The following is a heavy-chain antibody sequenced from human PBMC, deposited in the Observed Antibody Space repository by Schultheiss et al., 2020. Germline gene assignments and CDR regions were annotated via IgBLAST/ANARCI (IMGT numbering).Heavy chain of an antibody. CDR1: GFTFSGSA. CDR2: IWYDGSNK. V-gene: IGHV3-30*04. CDR3: ARGLTGLYYFDY. D-gene: IGHD1-20*01. J-gene: IGHJ4*02. Sequence: GGSLRLSCAASGFTFSGSAMHWVRQAPGKGLEWVAVIWYDGSNKYYADSVKGRFTISRDNSKNTLYLQMNSLRAEDTAVYYCARGLTGLYYFDYWGQGTLVTVSS.